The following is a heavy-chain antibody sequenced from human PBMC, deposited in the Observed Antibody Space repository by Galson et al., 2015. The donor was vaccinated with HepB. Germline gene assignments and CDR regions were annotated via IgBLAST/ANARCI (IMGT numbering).Heavy chain of an antibody. Sequence: SLRLSCAASGFTFSDYYMSWIRQAPGKGLEWVSYISSSSSYTNYADSVKGRFTISRDNAKNSLYLQMNSLRAEDTAVYYCASGSYHPFDYWGQGTLVTVSS. J-gene: IGHJ4*02. CDR2: ISSSSSYT. CDR1: GFTFSDYY. V-gene: IGHV3-11*06. D-gene: IGHD1-26*01. CDR3: ASGSYHPFDY.